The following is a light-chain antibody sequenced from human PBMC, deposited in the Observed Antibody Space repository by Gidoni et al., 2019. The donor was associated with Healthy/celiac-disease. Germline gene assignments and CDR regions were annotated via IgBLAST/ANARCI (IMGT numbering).Light chain of an antibody. V-gene: IGKV1-8*01. Sequence: AIRMTQSPSSFSASTGDRVTITCRASQGIRSYLACYQQKPGKAPKLLIYAASTLQSGVPSRFSGSGSGTDFNLTISCLQSEDFATYYCQQYYSYPPVFGPGTKVDIK. CDR1: QGIRSY. CDR2: AAS. J-gene: IGKJ3*01. CDR3: QQYYSYPPV.